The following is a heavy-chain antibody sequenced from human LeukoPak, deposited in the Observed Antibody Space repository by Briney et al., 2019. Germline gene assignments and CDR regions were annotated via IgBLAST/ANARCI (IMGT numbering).Heavy chain of an antibody. CDR2: ISGSGGST. Sequence: PGGSLRLSCAASGFTFSHYAMSWVRQAPGKGLEWVSAISGSGGSTYYADSVKGRFTIPRDNSKNTLYLQTNSLRAEDTAVYYCAKGYYDSSRTDFDYWGQGTLVTISS. CDR1: GFTFSHYA. V-gene: IGHV3-23*01. CDR3: AKGYYDSSRTDFDY. D-gene: IGHD3-22*01. J-gene: IGHJ4*02.